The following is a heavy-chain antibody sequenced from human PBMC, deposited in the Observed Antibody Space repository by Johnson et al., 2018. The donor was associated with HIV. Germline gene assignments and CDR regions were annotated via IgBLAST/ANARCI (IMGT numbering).Heavy chain of an antibody. CDR2: IDWIGGST. D-gene: IGHD3-22*01. Sequence: VQLVESGGGLVKPGGSLRLSCAASGFTFDDYGMSWVSKAPGKGLEWVSGIDWIGGSTGYADSVKGRFPLPRDHAKNSLYLQMNSLRAEDTALYYCARDLGYYYDSSGHDAFDIWGQGTRVTVSS. CDR1: GFTFDDYG. V-gene: IGHV3-20*04. CDR3: ARDLGYYYDSSGHDAFDI. J-gene: IGHJ3*02.